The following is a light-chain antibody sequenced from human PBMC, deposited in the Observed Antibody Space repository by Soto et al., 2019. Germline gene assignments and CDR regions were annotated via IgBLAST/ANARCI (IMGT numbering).Light chain of an antibody. CDR3: SSYTSSSTLVV. CDR2: EVS. CDR1: SSDVGGYNY. V-gene: IGLV2-14*01. Sequence: QSVLTQPASVSGSPGQSITISCTGTSSDVGGYNYVSWYQQHPGKAPKLMIYEVSNRPSRVSNRFSGSKSGNTASLTISGLQAEDEADYYCSSYTSSSTLVVFGGGTKLTV. J-gene: IGLJ2*01.